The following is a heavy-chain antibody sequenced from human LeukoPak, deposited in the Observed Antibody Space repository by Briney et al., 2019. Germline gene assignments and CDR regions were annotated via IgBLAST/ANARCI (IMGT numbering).Heavy chain of an antibody. CDR2: ISDSGGST. D-gene: IGHD2-2*01. CDR1: GFTFSSYA. CDR3: AKGKGSSISCSDY. Sequence: PGGSLRLSCAASGFTFSSYAMSWVRQAPGKGLEWVSLISDSGGSTYYADSVKGRFTISRDNSKNTLSLQINSLRADDTAVYYCAKGKGSSISCSDYWGQGTLVTVSS. J-gene: IGHJ4*02. V-gene: IGHV3-23*01.